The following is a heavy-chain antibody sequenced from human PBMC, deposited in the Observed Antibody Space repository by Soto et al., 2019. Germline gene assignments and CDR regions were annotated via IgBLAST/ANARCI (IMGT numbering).Heavy chain of an antibody. V-gene: IGHV3-23*01. CDR1: GFTFRSYT. CDR3: ARVAVGALDF. CDR2: ISGSGAST. J-gene: IGHJ4*02. Sequence: PGWSLRLSCAASGFTFRSYTMSWVRHAPGKGLEWVSGISGSGASTHYVDSVKGRFTVSRDNAKNSLYLKMNSLRAEAKAVYYYARVAVGALDFWGQRTLVTVSS. D-gene: IGHD6-19*01.